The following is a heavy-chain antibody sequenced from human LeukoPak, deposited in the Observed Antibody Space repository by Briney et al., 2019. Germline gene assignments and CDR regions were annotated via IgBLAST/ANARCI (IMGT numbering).Heavy chain of an antibody. CDR1: GGSISSSGYY. CDR2: IYYNGTT. D-gene: IGHD3-16*01. V-gene: IGHV4-31*03. Sequence: SETLSLTCPVSGGSISSSGYYWSWIRQLPGKGLEWIGYIYYNGTTYYNPSLKSRVTISVDTSKNQFSLNLTSLTAADTAVYYCARGDGDYFDYWGQGTLVTVSS. J-gene: IGHJ4*02. CDR3: ARGDGDYFDY.